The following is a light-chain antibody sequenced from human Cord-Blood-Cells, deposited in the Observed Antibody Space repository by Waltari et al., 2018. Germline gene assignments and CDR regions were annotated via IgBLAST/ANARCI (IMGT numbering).Light chain of an antibody. Sequence: QSALTQPASVSGSPGQSITISCTGTSSYVGGYNYVSWYQQHPGKAPKLMIYDVSKRPSGVSNRFSGSKSGNTASLTISGLQAEDEADYYCSSYTSRSVVFGGGTKLTVL. CDR3: SSYTSRSVV. V-gene: IGLV2-14*01. CDR1: SSYVGGYNY. J-gene: IGLJ2*01. CDR2: DVS.